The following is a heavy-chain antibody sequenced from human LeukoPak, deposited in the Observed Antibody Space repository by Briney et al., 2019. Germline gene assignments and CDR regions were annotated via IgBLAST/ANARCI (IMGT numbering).Heavy chain of an antibody. CDR3: ARAVEMATNLAY. V-gene: IGHV4-59*08. D-gene: IGHD5-24*01. J-gene: IGHJ4*02. Sequence: PSETLSLTCTVSGGSISSYYWSWIRQPPGKGLEWIGYIYYSGSTNYNPSLKSRVTISVETSKNQFSLKLSSVTAADTAVCYCARAVEMATNLAYWGQGTLVTVSS. CDR2: IYYSGST. CDR1: GGSISSYY.